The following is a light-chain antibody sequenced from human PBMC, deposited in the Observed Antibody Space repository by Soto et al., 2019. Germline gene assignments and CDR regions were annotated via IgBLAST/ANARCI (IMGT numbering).Light chain of an antibody. V-gene: IGKV3-15*01. CDR2: GAS. CDR1: QSVRSN. J-gene: IGKJ2*01. CDR3: QQRSNWPYT. Sequence: EIVMTQSPATLSVSPGERATLSCRASQSVRSNLAWYQQKPGQSPRLLIYGASTRATGIPARFSGSGSGTQFTLTISSLQPEDFAVYYCQQRSNWPYTFGQGTKLDIK.